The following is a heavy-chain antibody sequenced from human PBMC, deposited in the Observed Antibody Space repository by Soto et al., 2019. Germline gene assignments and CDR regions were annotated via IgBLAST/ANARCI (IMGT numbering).Heavy chain of an antibody. CDR3: AKLLGSVASQVDV. CDR2: TSYDGSNK. D-gene: IGHD2-8*02. Sequence: QVQLVESGGGVVQPGRSLRLSCVASGFSFSNYGMHWVRQAPGKGLEWVAVTSYDGSNKYYADSVKGRFTISRDNAKNTLYVQLNSLRPEDTAVYCCAKLLGSVASQVDVWGQGTTVTVSS. J-gene: IGHJ6*02. V-gene: IGHV3-30*18. CDR1: GFSFSNYG.